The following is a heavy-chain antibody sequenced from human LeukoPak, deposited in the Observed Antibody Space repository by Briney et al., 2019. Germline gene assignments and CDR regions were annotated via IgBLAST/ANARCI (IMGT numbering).Heavy chain of an antibody. D-gene: IGHD3-9*01. Sequence: GGSLRLSCAASGFTFSSYGMSWVRQAPGKGLEWVSAISGSGGSTYYADSVKGRFTISRDNSKNMLYLQLNSLRAEDTAVYYCAKGFDPDGYWGQGTLVTVSS. CDR1: GFTFSSYG. CDR2: ISGSGGST. J-gene: IGHJ4*02. V-gene: IGHV3-23*01. CDR3: AKGFDPDGY.